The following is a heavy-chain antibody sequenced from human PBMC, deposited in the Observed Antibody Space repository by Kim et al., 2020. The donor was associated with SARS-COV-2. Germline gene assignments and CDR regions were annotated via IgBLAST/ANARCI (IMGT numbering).Heavy chain of an antibody. CDR1: GFTFSDYY. D-gene: IGHD3-10*01. CDR3: ARVRGWFGELLLPFDY. V-gene: IGHV3-11*05. J-gene: IGHJ4*02. CDR2: ISSSSSYT. Sequence: GSLRLSCAASGFTFSDYYMSWIRQAPGKGLEWVSYISSSSSYTNYADSVKGRFTISRDNAKNSLYLQMNSLRAEDTAVYYCARVRGWFGELLLPFDYWGQGTLVTVSS.